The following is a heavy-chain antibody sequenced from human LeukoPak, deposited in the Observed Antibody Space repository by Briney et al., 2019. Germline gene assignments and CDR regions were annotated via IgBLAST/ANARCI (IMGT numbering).Heavy chain of an antibody. CDR1: GGSISSGSFY. J-gene: IGHJ3*02. CDR3: ARAGRVGSGYYEYQGAFHI. Sequence: PSETLSLTCTVSGGSISSGSFYWSWIRQPAGKGLEWIGRIYTSGGTNYNPSLKSRVTISVDTSKNQFSLKLSSVTASDTAVYYCARAGRVGSGYYEYQGAFHIWGQGTMVTVSP. V-gene: IGHV4-61*02. CDR2: IYTSGGT. D-gene: IGHD3-16*01.